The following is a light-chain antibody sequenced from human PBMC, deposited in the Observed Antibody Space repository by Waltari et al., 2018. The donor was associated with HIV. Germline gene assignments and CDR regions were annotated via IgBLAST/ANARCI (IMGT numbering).Light chain of an antibody. CDR3: CSYAGSNTFV. CDR2: EDT. Sequence: QSALTQPASVSGSPGQSITISCNGTSSDVGSYNLVSWYQLHPGKAPKLMIYEDTKRPSGVSNRFSGSKSDNTASLTISGLQAEDEADYYCCSYAGSNTFVFGTGTKVTVL. CDR1: SSDVGSYNL. J-gene: IGLJ1*01. V-gene: IGLV2-23*02.